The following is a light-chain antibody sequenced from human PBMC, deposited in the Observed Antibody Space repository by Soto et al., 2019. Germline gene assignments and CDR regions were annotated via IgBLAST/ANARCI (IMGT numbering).Light chain of an antibody. Sequence: EIVMTQSPLSLPVTPGEPASISCRSSQSLLHSNGYNYVNWYLQKPGQSPKLLIYLGSNRASVVPARFRGRRSGTEFTLKFSRVEADDSGGLYCMQGRQTPGTFGQGTKAEIK. CDR1: QSLLHSNGYNY. V-gene: IGKV2-28*01. CDR3: MQGRQTPGT. CDR2: LGS. J-gene: IGKJ1*01.